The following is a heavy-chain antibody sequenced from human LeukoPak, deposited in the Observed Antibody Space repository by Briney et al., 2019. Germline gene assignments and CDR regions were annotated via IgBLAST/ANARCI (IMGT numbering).Heavy chain of an antibody. CDR3: ARESSAVAAGHY. CDR2: INPSGGST. CDR1: GYTFTSYY. Sequence: ASVKVSCKASGYTFTSYYIHWVRQAPGQGLEWMGIINPSGGSTSYAQKFQGRVTMTRDMSTNTVYMELSSLRSEDTAVYYCARESSAVAAGHYWGQRTLVTVSS. D-gene: IGHD6-19*01. V-gene: IGHV1-46*01. J-gene: IGHJ4*02.